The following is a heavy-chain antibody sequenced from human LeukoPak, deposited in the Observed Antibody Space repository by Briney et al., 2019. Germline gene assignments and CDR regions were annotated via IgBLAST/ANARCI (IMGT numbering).Heavy chain of an antibody. D-gene: IGHD3-22*01. V-gene: IGHV4-34*01. CDR3: ARGRIAKIVVVHSFSYGMDV. CDR2: INDYTGDS. CDR1: GGSFTDYF. J-gene: IGHJ6*02. Sequence: SETLSLTCTVFGGSFTDYFWTWIRHSPEKGLEWIGEINDYTGDSKYNPSLNSRVSISLEKSENQLSLELRSVTDADTAVYYCARGRIAKIVVVHSFSYGMDVWGQGTTVTVSS.